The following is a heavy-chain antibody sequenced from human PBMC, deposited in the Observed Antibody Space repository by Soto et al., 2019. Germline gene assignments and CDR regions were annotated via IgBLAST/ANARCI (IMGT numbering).Heavy chain of an antibody. CDR2: ISAYNGNT. D-gene: IGHD4-17*01. CDR1: GYTFTSYG. V-gene: IGHV1-18*04. CDR3: ARVGAEYGDFTYYYYGMDV. J-gene: IGHJ6*02. Sequence: GASVKVSCKASGYTFTSYGISWVRQAPGQGLEWMGWISAYNGNTNYAQKLQGRVTMTTDTSTSTAYMELRSLRSDDTAVYYCARVGAEYGDFTYYYYGMDVWGQGTTVTVSS.